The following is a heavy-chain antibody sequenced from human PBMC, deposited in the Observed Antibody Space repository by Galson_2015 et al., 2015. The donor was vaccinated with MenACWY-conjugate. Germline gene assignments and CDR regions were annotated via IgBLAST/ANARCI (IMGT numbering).Heavy chain of an antibody. CDR3: ARYYYDSSGYPYWYFEL. CDR1: GFTFSAYS. V-gene: IGHV3-21*01. CDR2: ISSSSSNI. J-gene: IGHJ2*01. Sequence: SLRLSCAASGFTFSAYSMNWVRQAPGKGLEWISSISSSSSNIYYADSVKGRFTISRDNAKNSLYLQLNSLRAEDTAVYYCARYYYDSSGYPYWYFELWGRGTLVTVSS. D-gene: IGHD3-22*01.